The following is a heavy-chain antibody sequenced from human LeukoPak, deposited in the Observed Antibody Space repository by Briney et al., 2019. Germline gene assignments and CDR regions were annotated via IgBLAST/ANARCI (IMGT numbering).Heavy chain of an antibody. CDR2: ISGSGGST. D-gene: IGHD3-22*01. Sequence: PGESLRLSCAASGFTFSSYAMSWVRQAPGKGLEWVSAISGSGGSTYYADSVKGRFTISRDNSKNTLYLQMNSLRAEDTAVYYCAKDGHGTRYYYYDSSGYYDYWGQGTLVTVSS. J-gene: IGHJ4*02. CDR3: AKDGHGTRYYYYDSSGYYDY. V-gene: IGHV3-23*01. CDR1: GFTFSSYA.